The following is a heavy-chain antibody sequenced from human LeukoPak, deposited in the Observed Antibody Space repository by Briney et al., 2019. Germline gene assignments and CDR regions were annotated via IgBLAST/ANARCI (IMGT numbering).Heavy chain of an antibody. D-gene: IGHD2-8*02. J-gene: IGHJ4*02. V-gene: IGHV3-48*03. CDR1: GFTFSSYE. Sequence: PGGSLRLSCAASGFTFSSYEMNWVRQAPGKGLEWVAYIRYGGGTIYYADSVKGRFTISRDDAKNSLYLQMNSLRAEDTAVYYCARNPTGGYLENWGQGTLVTVSS. CDR2: IRYGGGTI. CDR3: ARNPTGGYLEN.